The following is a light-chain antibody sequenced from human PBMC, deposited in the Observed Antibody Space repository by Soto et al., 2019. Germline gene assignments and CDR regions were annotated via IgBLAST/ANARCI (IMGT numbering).Light chain of an antibody. CDR2: QDS. Sequence: SYELTQPPSVSVSPGQTASITCSGDKLGDKYACWYQQKPGQSPVLVIYQDSKRPSGIPERFSGSNSGNTATLTISGTQAMDEADYYCLAWDSSTWVFGGGTKLSVL. J-gene: IGLJ3*02. CDR3: LAWDSSTWV. CDR1: KLGDKY. V-gene: IGLV3-1*01.